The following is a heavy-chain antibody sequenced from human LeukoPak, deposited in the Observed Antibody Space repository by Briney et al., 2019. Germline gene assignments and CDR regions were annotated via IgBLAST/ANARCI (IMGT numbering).Heavy chain of an antibody. J-gene: IGHJ6*02. V-gene: IGHV3-11*01. Sequence: GGSLRLSCAASGFTFSDYYMSWIRQAPGKGLEWVSYISSSGSTIYYADYVKGRFTISRDNAKNSLYLQMNSLRAEDTAVYYCAREDCSGGSCYYYYYGMDVWGQGTTVTVSS. CDR1: GFTFSDYY. D-gene: IGHD2-15*01. CDR2: ISSSGSTI. CDR3: AREDCSGGSCYYYYYGMDV.